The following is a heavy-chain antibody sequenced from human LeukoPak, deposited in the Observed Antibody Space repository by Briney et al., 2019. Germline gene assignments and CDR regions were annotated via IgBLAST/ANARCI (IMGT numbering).Heavy chain of an antibody. CDR2: IYYSGST. CDR3: ARAAPTVVTSFDY. CDR1: GGSISSYY. J-gene: IGHJ4*02. V-gene: IGHV4-59*01. Sequence: SETLSLTCTVSGGSISSYYWSWIRQPPRKGLEWIGYIYYSGSTNYNPSLKSRVTISVDTSKNQFSLKLSSVTAADTAVYYCARAAPTVVTSFDYWGQGTLVTVSS. D-gene: IGHD4-23*01.